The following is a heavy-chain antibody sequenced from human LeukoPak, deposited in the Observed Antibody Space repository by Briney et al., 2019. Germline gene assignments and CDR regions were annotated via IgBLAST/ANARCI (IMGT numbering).Heavy chain of an antibody. J-gene: IGHJ4*02. CDR2: IYYSGSN. Sequence: SETLSLTCTVSGGSISSSSYYWGWIRQPPGKGLEWIGSIYYSGSNYYNPSLKSRVTISVDTSKNQFSLKLSSVTAADTAVYYCAMGWGCSSTSCYTLDYWGQGTLVTVSS. CDR1: GGSISSSSYY. V-gene: IGHV4-39*01. CDR3: AMGWGCSSTSCYTLDY. D-gene: IGHD2-2*02.